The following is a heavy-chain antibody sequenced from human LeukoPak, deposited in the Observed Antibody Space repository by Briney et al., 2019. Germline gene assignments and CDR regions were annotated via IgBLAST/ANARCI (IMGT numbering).Heavy chain of an antibody. CDR3: AREDRSGYYIDY. CDR2: ISSNGATT. D-gene: IGHD3-22*01. V-gene: IGHV3-64*04. Sequence: GGSLRLSCSASGFTFNRFYLHWVRQAPGKGLEFVSHISSNGATTYYADSVKGRFTISRDNSKNTLYLQMNSLRAEDTAVYYCAREDRSGYYIDYWGQGTLVTVSS. J-gene: IGHJ4*02. CDR1: GFTFNRFY.